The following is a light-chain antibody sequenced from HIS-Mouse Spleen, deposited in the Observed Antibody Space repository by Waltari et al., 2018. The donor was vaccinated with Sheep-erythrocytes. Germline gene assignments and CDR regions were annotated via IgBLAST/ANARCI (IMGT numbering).Light chain of an antibody. V-gene: IGLV2-23*01. CDR1: SSDVGSYNL. Sequence: QSALTQPASVSGSPGQSITISCTGPSSDVGSYNLVSWYQQHPGNAPHLLIYAGSKRPSGVSNRFSGSKSGNTASLTISGLQAEDEADDYCCSYAGSSTPWVFGGGTKLTVL. J-gene: IGLJ3*02. CDR3: CSYAGSSTPWV. CDR2: AGS.